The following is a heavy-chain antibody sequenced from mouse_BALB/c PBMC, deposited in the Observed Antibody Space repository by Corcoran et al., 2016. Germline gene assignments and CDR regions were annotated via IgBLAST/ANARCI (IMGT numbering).Heavy chain of an antibody. J-gene: IGHJ2*01. V-gene: IGHV9-1*02. Sequence: QIQLVQSGPELKKPGETVTISCKASGYTFTNYGMNWVKQAPGKGLKWMGWINTYTGEPTYADDFKGRFAFSLETSASTAYLQINNLKNEDMATYFCARGTTDIDYWGQGTTLTVSS. CDR3: ARGTTDIDY. D-gene: IGHD1-1*01. CDR2: INTYTGEP. CDR1: GYTFTNYG.